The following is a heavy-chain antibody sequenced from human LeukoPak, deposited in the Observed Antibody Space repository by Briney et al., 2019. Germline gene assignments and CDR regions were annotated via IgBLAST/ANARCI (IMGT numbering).Heavy chain of an antibody. V-gene: IGHV3-9*01. J-gene: IGHJ2*01. CDR2: LSWNSGYM. CDR1: GFKFDDYA. D-gene: IGHD5-18*01. CDR3: ARDLPDSYGPEGNWYFDL. Sequence: GGSLRLSCAASGFKFDDYAMHWVRHAPGKGLEWVSGLSWNSGYMEYADSVKGRFTISRDNARNSLYLQMQSLRAEDTALYYCARDLPDSYGPEGNWYFDLWGRGTLVTVSS.